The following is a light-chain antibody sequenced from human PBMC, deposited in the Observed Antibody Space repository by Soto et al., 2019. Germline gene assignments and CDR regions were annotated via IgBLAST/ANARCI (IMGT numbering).Light chain of an antibody. CDR1: QTIGTY. J-gene: IGKJ1*01. Sequence: IEVTQSPSSLAASLGDRVTITCRASQTIGTYVNWYRQKSGAAHEXFIYDASTLQSGVPSRFRAVSYGTAGNLNFRSLQMDDGTTYEGQQSYHTPLTFGQGTKVDNK. CDR3: QQSYHTPLT. CDR2: DAS. V-gene: IGKV1-39*01.